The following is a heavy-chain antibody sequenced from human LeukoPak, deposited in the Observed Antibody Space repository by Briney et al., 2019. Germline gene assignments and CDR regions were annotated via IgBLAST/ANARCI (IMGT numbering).Heavy chain of an antibody. CDR3: ARDLAAAATWFDP. CDR1: GFTFSSYG. D-gene: IGHD6-13*01. J-gene: IGHJ5*02. V-gene: IGHV3-30*03. CDR2: ISYDGSNK. Sequence: GGSLRLSCAASGFTFSSYGMHWVRQAPGKGLEWVAVISYDGSNKYYADSVKGRFTISRDNSKNTLYLQMNSLRAEDTAVYFCARDLAAAATWFDPWGQGTLVTVSS.